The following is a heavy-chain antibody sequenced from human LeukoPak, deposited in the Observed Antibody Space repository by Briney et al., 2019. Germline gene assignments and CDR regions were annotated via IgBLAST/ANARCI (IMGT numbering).Heavy chain of an antibody. CDR3: GRNLGSGSDH. J-gene: IGHJ4*02. D-gene: IGHD3-10*01. CDR2: THYTGET. V-gene: IGHV4-59*11. CDR1: GDSISGPY. Sequence: PSKTLSLTCNVSGDSISGPYWNWIRQSPGRGLEWIGYTHYTGETNYNPSLKSRLTMSVDTSNNQVYLRLSSVTAADTAVYYCGRNLGSGSDHWGQGTLVTASS.